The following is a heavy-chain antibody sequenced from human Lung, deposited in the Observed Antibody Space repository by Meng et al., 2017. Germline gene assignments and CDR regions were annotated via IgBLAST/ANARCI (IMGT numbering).Heavy chain of an antibody. D-gene: IGHD1-26*01. CDR1: GFYFNNAW. CDR2: IKSNTDGGTA. Sequence: EVDLVGAGVDLVKPGGSLRLSCAGSGFYFNNAWMSWVRQAPGKGLEWVGRIKSNTDGGTAEYAAPVTGRFTISRDDSKSTLYLQMSGLRIDDTGVYYCTWDDKAVSDYWGQGTLVIVSS. CDR3: TWDDKAVSDY. V-gene: IGHV3-15*01. J-gene: IGHJ4*02.